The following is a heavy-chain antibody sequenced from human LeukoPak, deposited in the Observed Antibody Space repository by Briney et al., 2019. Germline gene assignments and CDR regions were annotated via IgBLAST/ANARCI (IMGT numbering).Heavy chain of an antibody. CDR3: AREGGYDFWSGAFDI. CDR1: GFTFSSYS. D-gene: IGHD3-3*01. J-gene: IGHJ3*02. CDR2: ISSSSSYI. Sequence: PGGSLRLSCAASGFTFSSYSMNWVRRAPGKGLEWVSSISSSSSYIYYADSVKGRFTISRDNAKNSLYLQMNSLRAEDTAVYYCAREGGYDFWSGAFDIWGQGTMVTVSS. V-gene: IGHV3-21*01.